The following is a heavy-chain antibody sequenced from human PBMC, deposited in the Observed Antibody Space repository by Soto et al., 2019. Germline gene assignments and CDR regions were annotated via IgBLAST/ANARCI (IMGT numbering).Heavy chain of an antibody. Sequence: EVQLVESGGGLVKPGGSLRLSCAASGFTFSSYSMNWVRQAPGKGLEWVSSISSSSSYIYYADSVKGRFTISRDNAKNSPYLQMNSLSAEDTAVYYGARLAIEIWYFDLWGRGTLVTVSS. CDR1: GFTFSSYS. V-gene: IGHV3-21*01. CDR2: ISSSSSYI. D-gene: IGHD5-12*01. CDR3: ARLAIEIWYFDL. J-gene: IGHJ2*01.